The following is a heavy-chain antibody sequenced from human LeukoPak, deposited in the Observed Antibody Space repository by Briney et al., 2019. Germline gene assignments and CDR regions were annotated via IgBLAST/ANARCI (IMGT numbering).Heavy chain of an antibody. D-gene: IGHD6-19*01. CDR3: ARGVQQWPYYLDY. CDR1: GGSISTYY. Sequence: KPSETLSLTCTVSGGSISTYYWNWIRQPPGKGLEWVGYVYHSGSTSYNPSLSSPVTISVDVSKNQFSLKVTSVTAADTAVYYCARGVQQWPYYLDYWGQGTLVTVFS. J-gene: IGHJ4*02. V-gene: IGHV4-59*01. CDR2: VYHSGST.